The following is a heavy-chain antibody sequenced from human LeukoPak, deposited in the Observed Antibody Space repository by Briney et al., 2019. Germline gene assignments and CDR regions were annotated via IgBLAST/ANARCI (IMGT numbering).Heavy chain of an antibody. Sequence: SETLSLTCTVSGGSISSYYWSWIRQPPGKGLEWIGYIYYSGSTNYNPSLKSRVTISVDTSKNQFSLKLSSVTAAGTAVYYCARRWNDAFDYWGQRTLVTVSS. CDR2: IYYSGST. D-gene: IGHD1-1*01. V-gene: IGHV4-59*01. CDR1: GGSISSYY. J-gene: IGHJ4*02. CDR3: ARRWNDAFDY.